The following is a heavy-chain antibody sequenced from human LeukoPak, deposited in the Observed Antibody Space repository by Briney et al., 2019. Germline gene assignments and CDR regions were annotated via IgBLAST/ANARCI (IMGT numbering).Heavy chain of an antibody. Sequence: SETLSLTCAVSGFSISSDNCWGWIRQPPGKGLEWIGSIYHTGSTYYNPSLKSRVTISVDTSKNQFSLKLNSVTAADTAVYYCARLSYYYYYMDVWGRGTTVTVSS. D-gene: IGHD3-10*01. J-gene: IGHJ6*03. CDR2: IYHTGST. V-gene: IGHV4-38-2*01. CDR1: GFSISSDNC. CDR3: ARLSYYYYYMDV.